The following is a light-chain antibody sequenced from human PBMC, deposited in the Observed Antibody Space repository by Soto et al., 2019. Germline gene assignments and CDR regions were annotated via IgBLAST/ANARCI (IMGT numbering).Light chain of an antibody. J-gene: IGKJ5*01. Sequence: EIVMTQSPATLSVSPWERATLSCRASQSVSSSYLAWYQQKPGQAPRLLIYGASSRATGIPDRFSGSGSGTDFTLTISRLEPEDFAVYYCQQYGSSRITFGQGTRLEIK. CDR3: QQYGSSRIT. V-gene: IGKV3-20*01. CDR1: QSVSSSY. CDR2: GAS.